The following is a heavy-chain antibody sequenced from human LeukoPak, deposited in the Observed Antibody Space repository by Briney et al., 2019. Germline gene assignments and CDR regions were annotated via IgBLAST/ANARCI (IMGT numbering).Heavy chain of an antibody. Sequence: GGSLRLSCAASGFTFSSYSMNWVRQAPGKGLEWVSSISSSSSYIYYADSVKGRFTISRDNAKNSLYLQMNSLRAEDTAVYYCARARFQIPRENYFDYWGQGTLVTVSS. CDR1: GFTFSSYS. CDR3: ARARFQIPRENYFDY. D-gene: IGHD3-3*01. V-gene: IGHV3-21*01. CDR2: ISSSSSYI. J-gene: IGHJ4*02.